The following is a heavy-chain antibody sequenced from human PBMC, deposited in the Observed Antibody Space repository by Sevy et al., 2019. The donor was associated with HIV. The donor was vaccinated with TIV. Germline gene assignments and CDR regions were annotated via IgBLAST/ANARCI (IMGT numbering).Heavy chain of an antibody. CDR3: ARTYDLWGGYYLSNAFDI. D-gene: IGHD3-3*01. Sequence: GGSLRLSCAASGFTFSSYAMSWVRQAPGKGLEWVSAISGRGGSTYYADSVKGRFTISIDNSKNTLYLQMNSLRAEDTAVYYGARTYDLWGGYYLSNAFDIWGQGTMVTVSS. CDR2: ISGRGGST. V-gene: IGHV3-23*01. J-gene: IGHJ3*02. CDR1: GFTFSSYA.